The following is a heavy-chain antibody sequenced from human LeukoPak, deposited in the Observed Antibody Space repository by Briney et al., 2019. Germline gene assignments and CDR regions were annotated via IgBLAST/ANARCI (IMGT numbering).Heavy chain of an antibody. D-gene: IGHD4-17*01. Sequence: SQTLSLTCTVAGGSISSGSYCWSWIRQPAGKGLEWIGRIYTGGSTNYNPPLKSRVTISIDTSKNQFSLTLTSVTAADTAVYYCARETRDYPGWFDPWGQGTLVTVSS. CDR1: GGSISSGSYC. J-gene: IGHJ5*02. CDR3: ARETRDYPGWFDP. V-gene: IGHV4-61*02. CDR2: IYTGGST.